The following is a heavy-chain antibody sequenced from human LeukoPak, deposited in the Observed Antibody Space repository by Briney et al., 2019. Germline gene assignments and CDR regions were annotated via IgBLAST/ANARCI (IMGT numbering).Heavy chain of an antibody. J-gene: IGHJ4*02. Sequence: QPGGSLRLSCVVSGFTFSTSAMSWVRQAPGKGLEWVSVIYSGGSTYYVDSVKGRFTISRDNSNNTLYLQMNSLRAEDTAVYYCARVVQVSGSFDYWGQGTLVTVSS. CDR2: IYSGGST. V-gene: IGHV3-23*03. CDR3: ARVVQVSGSFDY. CDR1: GFTFSTSA. D-gene: IGHD1-1*01.